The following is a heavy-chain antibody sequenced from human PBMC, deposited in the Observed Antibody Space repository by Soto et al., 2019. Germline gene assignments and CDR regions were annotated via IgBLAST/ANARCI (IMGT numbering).Heavy chain of an antibody. V-gene: IGHV1-69*02. CDR2: VNPIVSMA. D-gene: IGHD2-15*01. Sequence: QVQLVQSGAEVKRPGSSVKVSCKASGDTFNFYSINWVRQAPGLGLEWMGRVNPIVSMANYAQKFQGRVTMTADKSRSAADVERSSLRAEDTAIYCGGSSGGSGYGAFDYWGQGALVTVSS. CDR1: GDTFNFYS. CDR3: GSSGGSGYGAFDY. J-gene: IGHJ4*02.